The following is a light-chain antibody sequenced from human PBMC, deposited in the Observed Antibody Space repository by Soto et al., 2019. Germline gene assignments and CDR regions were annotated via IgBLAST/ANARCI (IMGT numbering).Light chain of an antibody. Sequence: SRDTLYMSQGAISFLYRMARQSVSSNLAWYQQKPGQAPRLLIYGASTRATGIPARFSGRGSGTEFSLAFSSGLSEDFPVYSSRQSVSLLGKFGAGTKVDIK. V-gene: IGKV3-15*01. CDR2: GAS. CDR1: QSVSSN. J-gene: IGKJ4*02. CDR3: RQSVSLLGK.